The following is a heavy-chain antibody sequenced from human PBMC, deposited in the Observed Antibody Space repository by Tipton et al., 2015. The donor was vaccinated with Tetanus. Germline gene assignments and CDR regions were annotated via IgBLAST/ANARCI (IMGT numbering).Heavy chain of an antibody. D-gene: IGHD6-13*01. Sequence: EVQLVQSGAEVKKPGDSLRISCTASGYSFTSYWIGWVRQMPGKGLEWMGVIYPANSDTTYSPSFQGLVTISVDKSISTAYRQWSSLKAAAPAMYYWASGGWTAAGTFDYWGQGTLVRVS. CDR3: ASGGWTAAGTFDY. CDR1: GYSFTSYW. V-gene: IGHV5-51*01. J-gene: IGHJ4*02. CDR2: IYPANSDT.